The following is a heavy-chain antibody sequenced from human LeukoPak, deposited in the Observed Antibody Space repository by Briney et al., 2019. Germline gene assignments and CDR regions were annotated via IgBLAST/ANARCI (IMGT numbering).Heavy chain of an antibody. V-gene: IGHV1-18*01. J-gene: IGHJ6*02. CDR1: GYTFTSYG. D-gene: IGHD2-15*01. CDR2: ISAYNGNT. CDR3: ARDIVVVVATPYYYGMGV. Sequence: ASVKVSCKASGYTFTSYGISWVRQAPGQGLEWMGWISAYNGNTNYAQKLQGRVTMTTDTSTSTAYMELRSLRSDDTAVYYCARDIVVVVATPYYYGMGVWGQGTTVTVSS.